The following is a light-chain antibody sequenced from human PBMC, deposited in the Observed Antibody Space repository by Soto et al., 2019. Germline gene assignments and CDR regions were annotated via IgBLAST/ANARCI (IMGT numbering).Light chain of an antibody. CDR1: SSDVGAYNF. V-gene: IGLV2-14*03. CDR3: SSYTGSSTHV. CDR2: DVS. Sequence: QSALTQPASVSGSPGQSITISCTGTSSDVGAYNFVSWYQQHPGKVPKLMIFDVSSRPSGVSDRFSGSKSGNTASLTISGLQAEDEGDYYCSSYTGSSTHVFGSGTQLTVL. J-gene: IGLJ1*01.